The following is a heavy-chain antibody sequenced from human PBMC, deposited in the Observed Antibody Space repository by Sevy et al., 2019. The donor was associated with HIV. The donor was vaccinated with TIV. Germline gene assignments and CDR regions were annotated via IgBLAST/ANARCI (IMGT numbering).Heavy chain of an antibody. V-gene: IGHV4-59*08. J-gene: IGHJ6*02. D-gene: IGHD3-9*01. CDR3: ARQSVTYDILTGWNYYGVDV. CDR1: GDSISSNY. CDR2: IYYSGST. Sequence: SETLSLTCTVSGDSISSNYWNWIRQPPGKGLGWIGYIYYSGSTNYNPSLKSRVTISVDTSKNQFSLRLSSVTAADTAVYYCARQSVTYDILTGWNYYGVDVWGQGTTVTVSS.